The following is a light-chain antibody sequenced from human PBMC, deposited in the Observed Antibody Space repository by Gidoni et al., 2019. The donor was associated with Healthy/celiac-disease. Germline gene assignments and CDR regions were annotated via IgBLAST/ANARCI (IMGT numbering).Light chain of an antibody. CDR1: QSISSW. Sequence: DIQMTQSHSTLSASVGDRVTITCRASQSISSWLAWYQQKPGKAPKLLIYKASSLESGVPSRFSGSGSGTEFTLTISSLQPDDFATYYCQQYNSYSRFTFGPGTKVDIK. CDR3: QQYNSYSRFT. V-gene: IGKV1-5*03. CDR2: KAS. J-gene: IGKJ3*01.